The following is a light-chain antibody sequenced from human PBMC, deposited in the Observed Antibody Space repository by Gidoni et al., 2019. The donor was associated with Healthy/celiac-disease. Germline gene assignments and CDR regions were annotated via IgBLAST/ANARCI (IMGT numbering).Light chain of an antibody. J-gene: IGKJ2*01. Sequence: DIQMTQSPSTLSASVGDRVTITCQASQSNSSWLAWYQQKPGKAPKLLIYKASSLESGVPSRFSGSGSGTEFTLTISSLQPDDFATYYCQQYNSYSVYTFGQGTKLEIK. V-gene: IGKV1-5*03. CDR2: KAS. CDR3: QQYNSYSVYT. CDR1: QSNSSW.